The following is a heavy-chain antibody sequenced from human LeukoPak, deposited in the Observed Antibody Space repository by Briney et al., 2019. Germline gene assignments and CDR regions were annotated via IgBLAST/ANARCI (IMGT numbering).Heavy chain of an antibody. J-gene: IGHJ4*02. V-gene: IGHV3-30*02. D-gene: IGHD1/OR15-1a*01. CDR2: IRDDGIKK. CDR1: GFTFSDSG. CDR3: ARGSPWTSREHYFDY. Sequence: PGGSLRLSCVASGFTFSDSGMHWVRQAPGKGLEWVAFIRDDGIKKYYVDSVKDRFTISRDNSKSTLYLQMNSLRTEDTAVYYCARGSPWTSREHYFDYWGQGTLVTVSS.